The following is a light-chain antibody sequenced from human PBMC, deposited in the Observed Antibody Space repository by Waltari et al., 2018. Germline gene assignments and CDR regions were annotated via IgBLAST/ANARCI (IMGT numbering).Light chain of an antibody. J-gene: IGKJ1*01. V-gene: IGKV3-20*01. CDR3: QKYVNLPAT. CDR1: QSVAKY. Sequence: EIVLTQSPGSLSLSPGERATLSCKASQSVAKYLAWYQQKPGQAPRLRIYHASIRATGIPDRVSCSWYGTDFSLTISRLEPEDFAVYFCQKYVNLPATFGQGTTVEV. CDR2: HAS.